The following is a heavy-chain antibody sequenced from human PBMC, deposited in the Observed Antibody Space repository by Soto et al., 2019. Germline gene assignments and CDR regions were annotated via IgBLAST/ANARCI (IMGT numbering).Heavy chain of an antibody. CDR2: IYWDDDM. CDR3: AHTLFMGRGVIFMSVRDWFAT. J-gene: IGHJ5*02. Sequence: QITLKESGPTLVKPTQTLTLTCTFSGFSLSTSGVGVGWIRQPPGKALEWLALIYWDDDMRYSPSLKSSLTITIDTSKIQGVLTLTRMVPVDTATFYCAHTLFMGRGVIFMSVRDWFATWGQGTLVTVCS. D-gene: IGHD3-10*01. CDR1: GFSLSTSGVG. V-gene: IGHV2-5*02.